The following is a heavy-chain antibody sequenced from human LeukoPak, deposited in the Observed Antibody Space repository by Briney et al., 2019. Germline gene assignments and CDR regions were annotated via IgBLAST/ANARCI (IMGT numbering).Heavy chain of an antibody. D-gene: IGHD3-22*01. J-gene: IGHJ4*02. CDR2: INHSGST. Sequence: SETLSLTCAVYGGSFSGYYWSWIRQPPGKGLEWIGEINHSGSTNYNPSLKSRVTISVDKSKNQFFLNLSSVTAADTAVYYCAGLVGRYSSGLYYYYFDYWGQGTLVTVSS. V-gene: IGHV4-34*01. CDR3: AGLVGRYSSGLYYYYFDY. CDR1: GGSFSGYY.